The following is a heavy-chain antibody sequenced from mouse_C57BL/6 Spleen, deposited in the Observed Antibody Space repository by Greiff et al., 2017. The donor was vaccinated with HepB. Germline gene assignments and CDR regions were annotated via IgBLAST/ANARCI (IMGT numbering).Heavy chain of an antibody. D-gene: IGHD1-1*01. V-gene: IGHV14-3*01. CDR3: ARLDYYGSTHFDV. Sequence: VQLQQSVAELVRPGASVKLSCTASGFNIKNTYMHWVKQRPEQGLEWIGRIDPANGNPKYAPKFQGKATITADTSSNTAYLQLSSLTSEDTAIYYCARLDYYGSTHFDVWGTGTTVTVSS. CDR2: IDPANGNP. J-gene: IGHJ1*03. CDR1: GFNIKNTY.